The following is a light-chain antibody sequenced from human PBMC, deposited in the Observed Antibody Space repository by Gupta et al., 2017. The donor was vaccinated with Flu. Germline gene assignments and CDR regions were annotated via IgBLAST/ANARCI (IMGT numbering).Light chain of an antibody. CDR1: SSDVGVYNY. Sequence: SARTQPASVSGSPGQSTTISCTGTSSDVGVYNYVSWYQQHPGKPPKLMIYEVINRPSGVSNRLSGSRSGNTASLTNSGLQAEDGADYYCSSYTSSNSLEVGGGTKLTVL. CDR2: EVI. V-gene: IGLV2-14*01. CDR3: SSYTSSNSLE. J-gene: IGLJ2*01.